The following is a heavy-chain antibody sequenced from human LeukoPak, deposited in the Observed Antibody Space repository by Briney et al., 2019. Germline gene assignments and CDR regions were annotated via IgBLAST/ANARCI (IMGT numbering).Heavy chain of an antibody. J-gene: IGHJ5*02. Sequence: PSETRSLTCTVSVGSISSGGYYWSWIRQHPRKGLERIGYIYYSGSTYYNPSLKSRVTISVDTSKNQYPIKLSSVTAADTAVYYCARGDYYDSSGYYSPWGQGTLVTVSS. D-gene: IGHD3-22*01. CDR2: IYYSGST. CDR3: ARGDYYDSSGYYSP. CDR1: VGSISSGGYY. V-gene: IGHV4-31*03.